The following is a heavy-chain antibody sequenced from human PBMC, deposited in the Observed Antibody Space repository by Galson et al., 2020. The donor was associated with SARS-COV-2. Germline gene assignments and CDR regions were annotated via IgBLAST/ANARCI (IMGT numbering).Heavy chain of an antibody. D-gene: IGHD3-22*01. Sequence: ASVKVSCKASGYTFTGYYMHWVRQAPGQGLEWMGWINPNSGGTNYAQKFQGWVTMTRDTSISTASMELSRLRSDDTAGYYCARGGKYYYESRGDYGDLDPWGQGTLVTVSS. J-gene: IGHJ5*02. CDR3: ARGGKYYYESRGDYGDLDP. CDR1: GYTFTGYY. CDR2: INPNSGGT. V-gene: IGHV1-2*04.